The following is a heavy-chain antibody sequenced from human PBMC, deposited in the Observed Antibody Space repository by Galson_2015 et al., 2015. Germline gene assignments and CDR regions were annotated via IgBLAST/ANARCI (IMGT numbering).Heavy chain of an antibody. CDR2: ISSSSSYT. V-gene: IGHV3-11*03. D-gene: IGHD5-18*01. CDR1: GFTFSDYY. CDR3: ASLGYSKQFDY. Sequence: SLRLSCAASGFTFSDYYMSWIRQAPGKELEWVSYISSSSSYTNYADSVKGRFTISRDNAKNSLYLQMNSLRAEDTAVYYCASLGYSKQFDYWGQGTLVTVSS. J-gene: IGHJ4*02.